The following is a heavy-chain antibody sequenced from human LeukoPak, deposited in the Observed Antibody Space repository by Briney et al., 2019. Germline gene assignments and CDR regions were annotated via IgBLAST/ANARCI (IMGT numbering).Heavy chain of an antibody. Sequence: ASVKVSCMASGGTFSSYAISWVRQAPGQGLEWMGGIIPIFGTANYAQTFQGSVTITADESPSTAYMELRSLRSEDTAVYYCARDREGYCSGGSCNYYFDYWGQGTLVTVSS. J-gene: IGHJ4*02. CDR1: GGTFSSYA. D-gene: IGHD2-15*01. CDR2: IIPIFGTA. CDR3: ARDREGYCSGGSCNYYFDY. V-gene: IGHV1-69*13.